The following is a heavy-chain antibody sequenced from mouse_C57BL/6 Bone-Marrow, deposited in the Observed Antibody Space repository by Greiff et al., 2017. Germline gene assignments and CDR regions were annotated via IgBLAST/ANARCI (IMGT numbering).Heavy chain of an antibody. CDR3: ARSAFYYGSIYYAMDY. Sequence: QVQLQQSGAELARPGASVKLSCKASGYTFTSYGIRWVKQRPGQGLEWIGTIYPGGGNTYYTEKFKGQATLTADKSSSTAYMELRSLTSEDSAVYFCARSAFYYGSIYYAMDYWGQGTSVTVSS. CDR2: IYPGGGNT. CDR1: GYTFTSYG. V-gene: IGHV1-81*01. D-gene: IGHD1-1*01. J-gene: IGHJ4*01.